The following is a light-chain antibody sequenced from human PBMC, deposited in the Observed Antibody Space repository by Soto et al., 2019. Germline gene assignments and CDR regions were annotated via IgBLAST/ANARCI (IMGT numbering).Light chain of an antibody. Sequence: ENVLTQSPGALSLSPGERATLSCRASQTVTNSHLAWYQHKPGQAPRRLIYDAVTRATGIPDRFTGSGFGTDFTLTISRLEPEDFAVYYCQLYGTSPKTFGQGTKVDIK. CDR2: DAV. CDR3: QLYGTSPKT. CDR1: QTVTNSH. J-gene: IGKJ1*01. V-gene: IGKV3-20*01.